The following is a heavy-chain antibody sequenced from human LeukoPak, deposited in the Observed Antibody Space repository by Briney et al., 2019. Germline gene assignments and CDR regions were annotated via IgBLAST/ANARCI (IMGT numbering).Heavy chain of an antibody. V-gene: IGHV4-59*01. J-gene: IGHJ4*02. Sequence: PSETLSLTCTVSGGSISSYYWSWIRQPPGKGLEWIGYIYYSGSTNYNPPLKGRVTISVDTSKNQFSLKLSSVTAADTAVYYCARGPLGTPYYFDYWGQGTLVTVSS. CDR3: ARGPLGTPYYFDY. D-gene: IGHD7-27*01. CDR2: IYYSGST. CDR1: GGSISSYY.